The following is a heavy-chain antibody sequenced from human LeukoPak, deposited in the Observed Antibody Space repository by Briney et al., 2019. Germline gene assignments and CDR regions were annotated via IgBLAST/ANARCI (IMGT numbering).Heavy chain of an antibody. CDR3: ARGDGKSYGFNYYYYMDV. J-gene: IGHJ6*03. V-gene: IGHV4-34*01. Sequence: SETLSLTCAVYGGSFNGYYWSWIRQPPGKGLEWIGEINHSGSTNYNPSLKSRVTISLDTSKNQFSLNLRSVTAADTALYYCARGDGKSYGFNYYYYMDVWGKGTTVTVSS. D-gene: IGHD5-18*01. CDR2: INHSGST. CDR1: GGSFNGYY.